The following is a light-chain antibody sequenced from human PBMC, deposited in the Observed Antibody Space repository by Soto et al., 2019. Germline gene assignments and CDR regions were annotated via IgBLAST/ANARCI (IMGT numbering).Light chain of an antibody. V-gene: IGLV2-14*01. J-gene: IGLJ2*01. CDR2: DVS. CDR3: SSYTSSSTLS. Sequence: QSALTQPASVSGSPGQSITISCTGTSSDVGGYNYVSSYQQHPGKAPKLLIYDVSNRPSGVSNRCSGSKSGNTASPTISGLQGEDEAEDYCSSYTSSSTLSFGGGTKLTVL. CDR1: SSDVGGYNY.